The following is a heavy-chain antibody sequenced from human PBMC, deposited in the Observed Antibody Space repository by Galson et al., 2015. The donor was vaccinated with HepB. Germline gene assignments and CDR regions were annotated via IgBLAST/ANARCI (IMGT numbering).Heavy chain of an antibody. V-gene: IGHV1-46*04. CDR1: GYTFTSYY. J-gene: IGHJ4*02. CDR3: AREPYYDSSGELFDY. D-gene: IGHD3-22*01. CDR2: INPSGGST. Sequence: SVKVSCKASGYTFTSYYMHWVRQAPGQGLEWMGIINPSGGSTSYAQKLQGRVTMTRDTSTSTVYMELSSLRSEDTAVYYCAREPYYDSSGELFDYWGQGTLVTVSS.